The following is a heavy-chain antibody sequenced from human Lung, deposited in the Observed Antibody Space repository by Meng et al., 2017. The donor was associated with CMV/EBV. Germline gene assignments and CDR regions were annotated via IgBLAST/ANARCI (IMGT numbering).Heavy chain of an antibody. Sequence: FSSYAMSWVRQAPGKGLEWVSGISRTGGTTYYADSVKGRFTISRDNSKNTLYLQMNSLRAEDTALYYCAKDGGTYNYDSSGWDAVDYWGQGTLVTVSS. CDR2: ISRTGGTT. V-gene: IGHV3-23*01. J-gene: IGHJ4*02. CDR3: AKDGGTYNYDSSGWDAVDY. CDR1: FSSYA. D-gene: IGHD3-22*01.